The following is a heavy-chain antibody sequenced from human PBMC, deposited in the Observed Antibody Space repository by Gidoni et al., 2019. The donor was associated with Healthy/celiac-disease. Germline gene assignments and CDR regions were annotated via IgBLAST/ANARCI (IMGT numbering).Heavy chain of an antibody. V-gene: IGHV3-33*01. J-gene: IGHJ3*02. Sequence: QVQLVESGGGVVQPGRSLRLSCAASGFTFSSYGMHWVRQAPGKGLEWVAVIWYDGSNKYYADSVKGRFTISRDNSKNTLYLQMNSLRAEDTAVYYCAREKNYYDSSGYYDAFDIWGQGTMVTVSS. CDR2: IWYDGSNK. D-gene: IGHD3-22*01. CDR1: GFTFSSYG. CDR3: AREKNYYDSSGYYDAFDI.